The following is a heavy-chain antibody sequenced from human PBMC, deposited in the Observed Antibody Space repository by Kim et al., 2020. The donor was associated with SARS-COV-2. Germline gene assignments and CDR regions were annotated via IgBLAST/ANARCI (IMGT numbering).Heavy chain of an antibody. J-gene: IGHJ5*02. D-gene: IGHD3-10*01. CDR1: GGSISSYY. V-gene: IGHV4-59*13. CDR3: ARVNTMVRGVIIRMGWFDP. CDR2: IYYSGST. Sequence: SETLSLTCTVSGGSISSYYWSWIRQPPGKGLEWIGYIYYSGSTNYNPSLKSRVTISVDTSKNQFSLKLSSVTAADTAVYYCARVNTMVRGVIIRMGWFDPWGQGTLVTVSS.